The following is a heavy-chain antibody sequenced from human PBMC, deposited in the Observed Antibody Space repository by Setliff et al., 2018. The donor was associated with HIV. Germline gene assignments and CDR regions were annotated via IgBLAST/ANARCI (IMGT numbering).Heavy chain of an antibody. V-gene: IGHV5-51*01. Sequence: GESLKISCRGSGYSFTSYWIGWVRQMPGKGLEWMGIIYPADSDTRYSPSFQGQVTISADKSMDTAYLQWSSLKASDTAMYYCARTSGARTTDYWGQGTLVTVSS. J-gene: IGHJ4*02. CDR2: IYPADSDT. CDR1: GYSFTSYW. CDR3: ARTSGARTTDY. D-gene: IGHD1-1*01.